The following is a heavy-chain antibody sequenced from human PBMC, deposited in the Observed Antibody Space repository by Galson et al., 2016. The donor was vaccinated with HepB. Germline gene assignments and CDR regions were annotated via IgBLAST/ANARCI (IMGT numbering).Heavy chain of an antibody. D-gene: IGHD2-2*01. J-gene: IGHJ6*02. Sequence: SLRLSCAASGFTFDNYTMHWVRQAPGKGLEWVSLITSDGGVTYYADSVQGRFTISRDNSKNSVFLQMNGLTTEDTGFYYCAKDIGCGSKICYGLYYYYFAMDVCGQGTTVAVSS. CDR3: AKDIGCGSKICYGLYYYYFAMDV. V-gene: IGHV3-43*01. CDR2: ITSDGGVT. CDR1: GFTFDNYT.